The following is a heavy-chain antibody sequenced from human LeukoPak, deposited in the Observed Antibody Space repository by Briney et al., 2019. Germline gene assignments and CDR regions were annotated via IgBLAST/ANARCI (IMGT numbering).Heavy chain of an antibody. CDR1: GYTFSGYY. CDR3: ARDALVPGRGSDVY. J-gene: IGHJ4*02. Sequence: ASVKVSCKASGYTFSGYYMQWVRQAPGQGLEWMGWISAYNGNTNYAQKLQGRVTMTTDTSTSTAYMELRSLRSDDTAVYYCARDALVPGRGSDVYWGQGTLVTVSS. V-gene: IGHV1-18*04. D-gene: IGHD2-8*02. CDR2: ISAYNGNT.